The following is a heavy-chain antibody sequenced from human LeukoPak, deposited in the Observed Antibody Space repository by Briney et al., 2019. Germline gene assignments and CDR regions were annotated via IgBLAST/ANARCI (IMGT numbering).Heavy chain of an antibody. CDR3: ARGRGYSGYDLVDY. V-gene: IGHV1-2*04. J-gene: IGHJ4*02. CDR1: GYTFTGYY. D-gene: IGHD5-12*01. Sequence: ASVKVSCKASGYTFTGYYMHWVRQAPGQGLEWMGWINPNSGGTNYAQKFQGWVTMTRDTSISTAYMELSRLRSDDTAVYYCARGRGYSGYDLVDYWGQGTLDTVSS. CDR2: INPNSGGT.